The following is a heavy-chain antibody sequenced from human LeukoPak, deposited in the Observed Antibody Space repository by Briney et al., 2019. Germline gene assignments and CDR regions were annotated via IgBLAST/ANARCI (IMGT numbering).Heavy chain of an antibody. J-gene: IGHJ4*02. Sequence: SETLSLTCTVSGGSISSYYWSWIRQPPGKGLEWIGYIYYSGSTNYNPSLKSRVTISVDTSKNQFSLKLSSVTAADTAVYYCARGTIFGVVTSSGFDYWGQGTLVTVSS. D-gene: IGHD3-3*01. CDR1: GGSISSYY. CDR2: IYYSGST. V-gene: IGHV4-59*08. CDR3: ARGTIFGVVTSSGFDY.